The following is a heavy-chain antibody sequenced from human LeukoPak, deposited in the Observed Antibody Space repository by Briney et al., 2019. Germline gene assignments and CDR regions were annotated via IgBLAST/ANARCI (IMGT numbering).Heavy chain of an antibody. CDR1: EFTFSSYE. CDR3: ARVVGGSGSSPFDY. J-gene: IGHJ4*02. Sequence: GGSLRLSCAASEFTFSSYEMNWVRQAPGKGLEWVSYITTSGSIIYYADSVKGRFTISRDNAKNSLYLQMNSLRAEDTAVYYCARVVGGSGSSPFDYWGQGTLVTVSS. V-gene: IGHV3-48*03. CDR2: ITTSGSII. D-gene: IGHD3-10*01.